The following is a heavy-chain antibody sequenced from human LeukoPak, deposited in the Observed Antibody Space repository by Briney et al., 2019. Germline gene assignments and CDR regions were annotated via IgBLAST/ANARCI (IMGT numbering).Heavy chain of an antibody. Sequence: SETLTLTCSVSGGSINRLSQFGGWIRQPPGKGLEWIGSISYSGCAYYNPSLTSRLSISVDTSKSQSSLKLSSVIAADTALYFCATHYDSGDNERAFHIWGQGTMVTVSS. J-gene: IGHJ3*02. V-gene: IGHV4-39*01. D-gene: IGHD4-17*01. CDR1: GGSINRLSQF. CDR2: ISYSGCA. CDR3: ATHYDSGDNERAFHI.